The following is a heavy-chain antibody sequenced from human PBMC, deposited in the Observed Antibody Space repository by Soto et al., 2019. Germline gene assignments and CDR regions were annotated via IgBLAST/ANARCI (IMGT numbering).Heavy chain of an antibody. CDR2: IKSDGIST. Sequence: GGSLTLSCAASGFTFSNYWMHWVRQAPGKGLVWVSRIKSDGISTNYADSVKGRFTISRDNAKNTLYLQMNSLRAEDTAVYYCARDNWNSFWGQGTLVTVSS. D-gene: IGHD1-7*01. CDR1: GFTFSNYW. CDR3: ARDNWNSF. V-gene: IGHV3-74*01. J-gene: IGHJ4*02.